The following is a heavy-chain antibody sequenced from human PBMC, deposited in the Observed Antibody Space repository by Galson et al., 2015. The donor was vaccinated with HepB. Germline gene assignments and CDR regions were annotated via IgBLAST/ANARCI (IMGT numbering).Heavy chain of an antibody. J-gene: IGHJ6*04. D-gene: IGHD1-14*01. CDR3: ARDLGLTEV. V-gene: IGHV1-46*01. CDR2: INPSGGST. CDR1: GYSFTSYR. Sequence: SCKASGYSFTSYRMHWVRQAPGQGLEWMGIINPSGGSTIYAHKFQGRITMTRDKSTSTVYMELSSLRSEDTALYYCARDLGLTEVWGKGTTVIVTS.